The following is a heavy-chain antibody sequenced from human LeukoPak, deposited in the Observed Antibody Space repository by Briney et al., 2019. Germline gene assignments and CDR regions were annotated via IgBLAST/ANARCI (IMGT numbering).Heavy chain of an antibody. V-gene: IGHV4-59*01. CDR2: IYNSETT. CDR1: GDSISSYC. CDR3: ARVVYSHYWPEGMDV. D-gene: IGHD4-11*01. Sequence: PSETLSLTCTVSGDSISSYCWSWIRQPPGKGLEWIGYIYNSETTNYNPSLESRVTISEDTSKNQFSLMLTSVTAADTAVYYCARVVYSHYWPEGMDVWGQGTTVTVSS. J-gene: IGHJ6*02.